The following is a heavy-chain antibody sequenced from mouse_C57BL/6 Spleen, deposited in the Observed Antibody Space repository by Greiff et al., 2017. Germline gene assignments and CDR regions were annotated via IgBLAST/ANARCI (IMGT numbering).Heavy chain of an antibody. Sequence: LEESGPELVKPGASVKISCKASGYAFSSSWMHWVKQRPGKGLEWIGRIYPGDGDTNYNGKFKGKATLTADKSSSTAYMQLSSLTSEDSAVYFCARNGWYFDVWGTGTTVTVSS. CDR3: ARNGWYFDV. CDR1: GYAFSSSW. J-gene: IGHJ1*03. V-gene: IGHV1-82*01. CDR2: IYPGDGDT.